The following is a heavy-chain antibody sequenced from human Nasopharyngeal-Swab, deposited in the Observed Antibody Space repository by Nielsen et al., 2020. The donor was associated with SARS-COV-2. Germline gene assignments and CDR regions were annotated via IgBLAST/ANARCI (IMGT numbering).Heavy chain of an antibody. CDR2: VYSGGST. CDR1: GIFVSGNY. J-gene: IGHJ3*01. D-gene: IGHD3-3*01. CDR3: SNPVFGVVSDAFCL. V-gene: IGHV3-53*01. Sequence: GESLKISCAASGIFVSGNYMNWVRQAPGMGLEWVSVVYSGGSTFYADSVKGRFTNSRDNSKNTLYLQMNNLGPEEPAMYYCSNPVFGVVSDAFCLWGQGTMVTVSS.